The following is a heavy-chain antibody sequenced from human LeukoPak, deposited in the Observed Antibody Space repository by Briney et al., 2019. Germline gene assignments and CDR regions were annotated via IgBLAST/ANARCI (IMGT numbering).Heavy chain of an antibody. Sequence: PGRSLRLSCPAPGFTFSSYDMHWVRQASGKGLEWVAVIWYDGSNKYYADSVKGRFTISRDNSKNTPYLQMNSLRAEDTAVYYCATTYSAYCSSTSCYGRFDYWGQGTLVTVSS. J-gene: IGHJ4*02. CDR1: GFTFSSYD. V-gene: IGHV3-33*01. D-gene: IGHD2-2*01. CDR2: IWYDGSNK. CDR3: ATTYSAYCSSTSCYGRFDY.